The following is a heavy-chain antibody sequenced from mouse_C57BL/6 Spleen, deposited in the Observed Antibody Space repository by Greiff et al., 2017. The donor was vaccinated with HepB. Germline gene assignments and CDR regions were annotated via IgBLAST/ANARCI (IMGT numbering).Heavy chain of an antibody. D-gene: IGHD2-4*01. CDR2: ISDGGSYT. Sequence: EVKLQESGGGLVKPGGSLKLSCAASGFTFSSYAMSWVRQTPEKRLEWVATISDGGSYTYYPDNVKGRFTISRDNAKNNLYLQMSHLKSEDTAMYYCARDSDYDLYYAMDYWGQGTSVTVSS. V-gene: IGHV5-4*01. J-gene: IGHJ4*01. CDR3: ARDSDYDLYYAMDY. CDR1: GFTFSSYA.